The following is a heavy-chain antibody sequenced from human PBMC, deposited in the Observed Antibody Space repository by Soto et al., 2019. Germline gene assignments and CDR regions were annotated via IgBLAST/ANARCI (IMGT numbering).Heavy chain of an antibody. CDR3: ARSHDYGDPMYYYYYGMDV. CDR1: GCTFTGYY. J-gene: IGHJ6*02. Sequence: ASVKVSCKASGCTFTGYYMHWVRQAPGQGLEWMGWINPNSGGTNYAQKFQGRVTMTRDTSISTAYMELSRLRSDDTAVYYCARSHDYGDPMYYYYYGMDVWGQGTTVTVSS. CDR2: INPNSGGT. D-gene: IGHD4-17*01. V-gene: IGHV1-2*02.